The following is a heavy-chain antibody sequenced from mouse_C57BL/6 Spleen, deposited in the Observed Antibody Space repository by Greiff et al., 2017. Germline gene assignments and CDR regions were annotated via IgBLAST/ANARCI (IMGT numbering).Heavy chain of an antibody. CDR1: GYTFTSYW. D-gene: IGHD1-1*01. CDR2: IHPNSGST. V-gene: IGHV1-64*01. J-gene: IGHJ1*03. CDR3: ARSGSSSRYFDV. Sequence: QVHVKQSGAELVKPGASVKLSCKASGYTFTSYWMHWVKQRPGQGLEWIGMIHPNSGSTNYNEKFKSKATLTVDKSSSTAYMQLSSLTSEDSAVYYCARSGSSSRYFDVWGTGTTVTVSS.